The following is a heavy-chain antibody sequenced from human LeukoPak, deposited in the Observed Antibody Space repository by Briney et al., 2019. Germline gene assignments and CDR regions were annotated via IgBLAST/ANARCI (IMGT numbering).Heavy chain of an antibody. CDR2: ISGSGYST. CDR3: VKVSGRGPRGPFDF. D-gene: IGHD1-26*01. V-gene: IGHV3-23*01. CDR1: GFTFHNYA. Sequence: GGSLRLSCAASGFTFHNYAMTWVRQAPGKGLESVSGISGSGYSTYYADSVKGRFTISRDVSENTLFMQMNSLRVEDTAVYYCVKVSGRGPRGPFDFWGQGTLVTVSS. J-gene: IGHJ4*02.